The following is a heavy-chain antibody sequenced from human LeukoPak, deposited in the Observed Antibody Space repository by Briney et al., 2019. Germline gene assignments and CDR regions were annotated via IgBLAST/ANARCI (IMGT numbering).Heavy chain of an antibody. CDR3: ARESGIQLWLRAPFDY. Sequence: SVEVSCKASGGTFSSYAISWVRQAPGQGLEWMGRIIPIFGTANYAQKFQGRVTITTDESTSTAYMELSSLRSEDTAVYYCARESGIQLWLRAPFDYWGQGTLVTVSS. V-gene: IGHV1-69*05. CDR1: GGTFSSYA. J-gene: IGHJ4*02. D-gene: IGHD5-18*01. CDR2: IIPIFGTA.